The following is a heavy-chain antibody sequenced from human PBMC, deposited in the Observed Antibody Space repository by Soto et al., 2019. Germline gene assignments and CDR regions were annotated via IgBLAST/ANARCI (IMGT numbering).Heavy chain of an antibody. V-gene: IGHV3-33*01. CDR3: ARDFYYYDSSGYYLAY. D-gene: IGHD3-22*01. Sequence: PGGSLRLSCAASGFTFSSYGMHWVRQAPGKGLEWVAVIWYDGSNKYYADSVKGRFTISRDNSKNTLYLQMNSLRAEDTAVYYCARDFYYYDSSGYYLAYWGQGPLVTVSS. J-gene: IGHJ4*02. CDR2: IWYDGSNK. CDR1: GFTFSSYG.